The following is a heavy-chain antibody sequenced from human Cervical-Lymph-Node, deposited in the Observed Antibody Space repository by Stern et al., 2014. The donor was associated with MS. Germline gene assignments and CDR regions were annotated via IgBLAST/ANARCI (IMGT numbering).Heavy chain of an antibody. J-gene: IGHJ3*02. CDR2: ISYDGS. CDR3: ARPYYDFWSGYPDNAFDI. Sequence: VQLVESGGGVVQPGRSLRLSCAASGFSFSTYAMHWVRQAPGKGLEWVAVISYDGSNSADSVKGRFTISRDNSKNTLYLQMNSLRAEDTAMYYCARPYYDFWSGYPDNAFDIWGQGTMVTVSS. CDR1: GFSFSTYA. D-gene: IGHD3-3*01. V-gene: IGHV3-30*03.